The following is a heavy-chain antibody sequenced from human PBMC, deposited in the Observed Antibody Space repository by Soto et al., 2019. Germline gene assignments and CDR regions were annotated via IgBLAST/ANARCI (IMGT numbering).Heavy chain of an antibody. CDR2: INPKSGGT. CDR1: GYSFTDYH. CDR3: ARGDSTDCSNGVCSFFYNRDMDV. V-gene: IGHV1-2*04. J-gene: IGHJ6*02. Sequence: ASVKVSCKASGYSFTDYHIHWVRQAPGQGLEWLGRINPKSGGTSTAQKFQGWVAMTTDTSISTASMELTRLTSDDTAIYYCARGDSTDCSNGVCSFFYNRDMDVWGQGTTVTVSS. D-gene: IGHD2-8*01.